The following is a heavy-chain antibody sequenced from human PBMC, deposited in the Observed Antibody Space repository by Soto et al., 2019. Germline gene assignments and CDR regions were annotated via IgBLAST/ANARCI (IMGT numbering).Heavy chain of an antibody. J-gene: IGHJ4*02. D-gene: IGHD6-25*01. CDR1: GYRCTSYG. CDR2: SSANSGNT. Sequence: GPEVKKPGASGKVSCKASGYRCTSYGGRWVRQAPGQGLAGLGWSSANSGNTDEAQKFRGRGTMTTETSTRTAYMDLRSRRSDDTAVYDCVRATQRKDYWGQGTLVTVSS. CDR3: VRATQRKDY. V-gene: IGHV1-18*04.